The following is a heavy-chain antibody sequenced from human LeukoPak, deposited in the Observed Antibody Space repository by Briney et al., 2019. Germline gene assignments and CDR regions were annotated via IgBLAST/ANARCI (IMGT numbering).Heavy chain of an antibody. CDR1: GFTFSSFT. D-gene: IGHD6-19*01. Sequence: PGGSLRLSCAASGFTFSSFTMSWVRQAPGKGLEWVSSISGTGGNTYYADSVKGRFTLSRDNSRNTLYLQMNSLRAEDTAVYYCAKDHGVAVAGMYYWGQGTLVTVSS. CDR2: ISGTGGNT. V-gene: IGHV3-23*01. CDR3: AKDHGVAVAGMYY. J-gene: IGHJ4*02.